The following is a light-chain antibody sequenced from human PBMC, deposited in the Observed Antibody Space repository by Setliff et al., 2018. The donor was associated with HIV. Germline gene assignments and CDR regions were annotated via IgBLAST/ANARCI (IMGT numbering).Light chain of an antibody. CDR2: QAT. V-gene: IGLV2-23*01. CDR1: SSDVGRYNL. Sequence: QSALTQPASVSGSPGQSITISCTGSSSDVGRYNLVSWYQQHPGKAPKLMIYQATKRPSGVSNRFSGSKSGNTASLTISGLQAEDEADYYCCSNTGSNTYVFGTGTKVTVL. CDR3: CSNTGSNTYV. J-gene: IGLJ1*01.